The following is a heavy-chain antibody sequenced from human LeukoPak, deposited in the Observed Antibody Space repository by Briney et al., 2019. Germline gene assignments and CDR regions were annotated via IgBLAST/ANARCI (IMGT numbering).Heavy chain of an antibody. CDR1: GYTFTSYG. V-gene: IGHV1-18*01. J-gene: IGHJ3*02. CDR2: ISAYNGNT. D-gene: IGHD3-22*01. Sequence: RASVKVSCKASGYTFTSYGISWVRQAPGQGLEWMGWISAYNGNTNYAQKLQGRVTMTTDTSTSTAYMELRSLRSDDTAVYYCAREGDSIGYPDAFDIWGQGTMVTVSS. CDR3: AREGDSIGYPDAFDI.